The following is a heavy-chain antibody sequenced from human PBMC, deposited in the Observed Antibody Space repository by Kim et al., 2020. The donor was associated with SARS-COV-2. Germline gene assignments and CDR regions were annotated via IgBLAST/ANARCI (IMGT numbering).Heavy chain of an antibody. D-gene: IGHD3-3*01. CDR1: GGSISSYY. V-gene: IGHV4-59*01. J-gene: IGHJ6*02. CDR2: IYYSGST. CDR3: ARDRTYYDFWSGYYRDSYYYYGMDV. Sequence: SETLSLTCTVSGGSISSYYWSWIRQPPGKGLEWIGYIYYSGSTNYNPSLKSRVTISVDTSKNQFSLKLSSVTAADTAVYYCARDRTYYDFWSGYYRDSYYYYGMDVWGQGTTVTVSS.